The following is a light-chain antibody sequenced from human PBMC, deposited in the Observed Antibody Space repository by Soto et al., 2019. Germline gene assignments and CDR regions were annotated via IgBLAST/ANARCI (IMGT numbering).Light chain of an antibody. CDR3: QLYGSSPLYS. J-gene: IGKJ2*01. Sequence: EIVLTQSPGTLSLSPGEGATLFCRASQTVSSSYLVWYQQKRGQAPRLLIYGTSNRATGIPDRFSGSGSGTDFTLTISRLEPEDFAVYHCQLYGSSPLYSFAQGTELEIK. V-gene: IGKV3-20*01. CDR2: GTS. CDR1: QTVSSSY.